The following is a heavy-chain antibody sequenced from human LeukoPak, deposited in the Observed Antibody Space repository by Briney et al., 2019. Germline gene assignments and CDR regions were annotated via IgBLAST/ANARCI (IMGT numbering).Heavy chain of an antibody. J-gene: IGHJ6*02. CDR2: INSDGSTT. Sequence: GGSLRLSCAASGFTFSRYWMNWVRQAPGKGLVWVSRINSDGSTTRYADSVKGRFTISRDNAKKTMYLQMNSLRAEDTAVYYCARENFYAMDVWGQGTTVTVSS. V-gene: IGHV3-74*01. CDR1: GFTFSRYW. CDR3: ARENFYAMDV.